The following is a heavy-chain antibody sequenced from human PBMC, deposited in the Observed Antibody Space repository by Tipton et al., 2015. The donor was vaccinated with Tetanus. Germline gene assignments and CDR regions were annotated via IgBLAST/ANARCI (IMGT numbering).Heavy chain of an antibody. CDR3: ARDQARGARGWNYFGY. V-gene: IGHV4-31*03. CDR1: GGSISSGGYY. J-gene: IGHJ4*02. D-gene: IGHD1-26*01. CDR2: IYYSGSN. Sequence: LVKPTQTLSLTCTVSGGSISSGGYYWSWIRQHPGKGLEWIGDIYYSGSNYYNPSLKSRITISVDTSKNQLSLKLNSVTAADTAVYYCARDQARGARGWNYFGYWGQGTLVTVSS.